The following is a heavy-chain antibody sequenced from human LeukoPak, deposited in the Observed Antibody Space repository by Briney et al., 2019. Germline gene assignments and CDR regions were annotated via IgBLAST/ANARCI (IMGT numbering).Heavy chain of an antibody. Sequence: GGSLRLSCAASGFSVSSNYMSWVRQAPGRGLEWVSALSSGDNTHYADSVNGRFTISRDNSKNTLFLQLNSLRADDTAVYYCARRYCSTCPTGHAFDLWGQGTMVTVSS. D-gene: IGHD2-2*01. J-gene: IGHJ3*01. CDR1: GFSVSSNY. V-gene: IGHV3-53*01. CDR3: ARRYCSTCPTGHAFDL. CDR2: LSSGDNT.